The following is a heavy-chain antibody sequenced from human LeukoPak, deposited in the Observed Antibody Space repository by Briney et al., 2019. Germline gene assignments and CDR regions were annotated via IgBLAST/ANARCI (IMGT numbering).Heavy chain of an antibody. Sequence: ASVKVSCKASGYTFTGYYMHWVRQAPGQGLEWMGWINPNSGGTNYAQKFQGWVTMTRDTSISTAYMGLSRLRSDDTAVYYCARDGLSYGLNYYYYGMDVWGQGTTVTVSS. D-gene: IGHD5-18*01. CDR1: GYTFTGYY. V-gene: IGHV1-2*04. CDR3: ARDGLSYGLNYYYYGMDV. J-gene: IGHJ6*02. CDR2: INPNSGGT.